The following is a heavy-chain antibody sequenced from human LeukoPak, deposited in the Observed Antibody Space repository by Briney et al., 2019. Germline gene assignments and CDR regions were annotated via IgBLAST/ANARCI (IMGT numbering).Heavy chain of an antibody. CDR2: ISASGGTT. CDR1: EITYSRYV. D-gene: IGHD2-2*01. V-gene: IGHV3-23*01. Sequence: GGSLRLSCTSSEITYSRYVMGWVRQAPGKGLEWVSTISASGGTTYYADSVQGRFTISRDNAKNSLYLQMNSLRAEDTAVYYCARDLAGNQHAFDIWGQGTMVTVSS. J-gene: IGHJ3*02. CDR3: ARDLAGNQHAFDI.